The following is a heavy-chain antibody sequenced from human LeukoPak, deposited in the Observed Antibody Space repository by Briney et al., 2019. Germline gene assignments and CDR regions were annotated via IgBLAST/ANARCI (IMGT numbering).Heavy chain of an antibody. D-gene: IGHD5-18*01. V-gene: IGHV5-51*01. Sequence: GESLKISCKGSEYSFTNYWIGWVRQTPGKGLEWMGFIYPGDSATTYSPSFQGQVTISADKSISTAYLQWSSLKASDTAMYYCARRGGYNYGYFDYWGQGTQVTVSS. CDR3: ARRGGYNYGYFDY. CDR2: IYPGDSAT. J-gene: IGHJ4*02. CDR1: EYSFTNYW.